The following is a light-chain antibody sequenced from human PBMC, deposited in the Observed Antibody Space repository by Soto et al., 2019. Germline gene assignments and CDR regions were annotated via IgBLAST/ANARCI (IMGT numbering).Light chain of an antibody. CDR3: QQSYSTTWT. V-gene: IGKV1-39*01. Sequence: DIQMTQSPSSLSAFVGDSVTITCRPSQGISNYLNWYQQKPGKAPKLLIYAASSLQSGVPSRFSGSGSETDFTLTISSLQPEDFATYSCQQSYSTTWTFGQGTKVEIK. J-gene: IGKJ1*01. CDR1: QGISNY. CDR2: AAS.